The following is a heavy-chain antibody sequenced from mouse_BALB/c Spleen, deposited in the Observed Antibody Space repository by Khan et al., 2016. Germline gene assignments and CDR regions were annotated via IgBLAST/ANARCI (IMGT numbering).Heavy chain of an antibody. CDR3: AKITRVVPY. J-gene: IGHJ2*01. D-gene: IGHD1-1*02. V-gene: IGHV9-2-1*01. CDR2: INTDTGEP. CDR1: GYTFTDYS. Sequence: QIQLVQSGPELKKPGETVKISCKASGYTFTDYSMHWVKQAPGKGLKWMGWINTDTGEPTYADDLKGHFAFSLETSASTAYLQINNLKNEDTSTYVCAKITRVVPYWGQGTTLTV.